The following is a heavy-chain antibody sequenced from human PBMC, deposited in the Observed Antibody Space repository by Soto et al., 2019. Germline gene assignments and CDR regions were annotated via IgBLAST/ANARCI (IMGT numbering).Heavy chain of an antibody. D-gene: IGHD2-15*01. Sequence: EVQLLESGGDLVQPGGALRLSCAASGFSFSDYSMNWVRQAPGKGLGWVLFIDLSGNQTYYRDSVKGRFPIFKDKSMNTVYLQMNSLTVEDAGVYYCTKDRVPDGSYALDYWGQGALVTVSS. V-gene: IGHV3-23*03. CDR2: IDLSGNQT. CDR1: GFSFSDYS. CDR3: TKDRVPDGSYALDY. J-gene: IGHJ4*02.